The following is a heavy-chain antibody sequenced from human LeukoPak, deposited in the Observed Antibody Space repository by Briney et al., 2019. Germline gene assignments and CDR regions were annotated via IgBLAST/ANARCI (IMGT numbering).Heavy chain of an antibody. J-gene: IGHJ4*02. CDR2: IYYSGST. Sequence: PSETLSLTCTVSGGSISSSSYYWGWIRQPPGKGLEWIGSIYYSGSTYYNPSLKSRVTISVDTSKNQFSLKLSSVTAADTAVYYCARGRWSGGVHFDYWGQGTLVTVSS. CDR1: GGSISSSSYY. D-gene: IGHD3-3*01. CDR3: ARGRWSGGVHFDY. V-gene: IGHV4-39*01.